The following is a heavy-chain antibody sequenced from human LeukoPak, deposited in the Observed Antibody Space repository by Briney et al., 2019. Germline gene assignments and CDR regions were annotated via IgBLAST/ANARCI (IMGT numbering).Heavy chain of an antibody. V-gene: IGHV1-46*01. CDR1: GYTFTSYY. CDR3: ARDRHLLYYGSGSYYFDS. J-gene: IGHJ4*02. Sequence: ASVKVSFKASGYTFTSYYMHWVRQAPGQGLEWMGIINPSGGSTSYAQKFQGRVTMTRDMSTRTVYMELSSLRSEDTAVYYCARDRHLLYYGSGSYYFDSWGQGTLVTVSP. CDR2: INPSGGST. D-gene: IGHD3-10*01.